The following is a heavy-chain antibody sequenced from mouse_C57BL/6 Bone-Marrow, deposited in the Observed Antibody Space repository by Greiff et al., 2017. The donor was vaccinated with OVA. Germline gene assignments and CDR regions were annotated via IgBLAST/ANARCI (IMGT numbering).Heavy chain of an antibody. J-gene: IGHJ3*01. D-gene: IGHD2-2*01. CDR2: ISYDGSN. V-gene: IGHV3-6*01. Sequence: EVHLVESGPGLVKPSQSLSLTCSVTGYSITSGYYWNWIRQFPGNKLEWMGYISYDGSNNYNPSLKNRISITRDTSKNQFFLKLNSVTTEDTATYYCARDGYDRGFAYWGQGTLVTVSA. CDR3: ARDGYDRGFAY. CDR1: GYSITSGYY.